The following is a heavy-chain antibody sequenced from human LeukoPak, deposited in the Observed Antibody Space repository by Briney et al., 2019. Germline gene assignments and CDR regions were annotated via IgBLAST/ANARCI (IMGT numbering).Heavy chain of an antibody. CDR2: IGTAGDT. V-gene: IGHV3-13*01. CDR3: ARGDSSGYQRNTKLDY. Sequence: GGSLRLSCAASGFTFSSYDMHWVRQTTGKGLEWVSAIGTAGDTYYPGSVKGRFTISRENAKNSLCLQMNSLRAGDTAVYYCARGDSSGYQRNTKLDYWGQGTLVTVSS. D-gene: IGHD3-22*01. J-gene: IGHJ4*02. CDR1: GFTFSSYD.